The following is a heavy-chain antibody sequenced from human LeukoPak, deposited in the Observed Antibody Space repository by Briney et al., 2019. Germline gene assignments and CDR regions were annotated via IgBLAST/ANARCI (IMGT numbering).Heavy chain of an antibody. J-gene: IGHJ5*02. CDR3: ARDSSGWSRGWFDP. CDR1: GGSISSYY. V-gene: IGHV4-59*01. D-gene: IGHD6-19*01. CDR2: IYYSGST. Sequence: SETLSLTCTVSGGSISSYYWSWIRQPPGKGLEWIGYIYYSGSTNYNPSLKSRVTISVDTSNNQFSLKLRSVTAADTAVYYCARDSSGWSRGWFDPWGQGTLVGVRS.